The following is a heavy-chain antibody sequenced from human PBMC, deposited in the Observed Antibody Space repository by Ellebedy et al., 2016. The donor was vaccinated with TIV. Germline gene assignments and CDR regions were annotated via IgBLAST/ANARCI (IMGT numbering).Heavy chain of an antibody. Sequence: GESLKISCAASGFTFSNYNMNWIRQAPGKGLEWVALLSYDGSNIYYADSVKGRFTISRDNSKNTLYLQMNSLRVEDTAVYYCARDLDRNYPGTYFDYWGQGTRVTVSS. V-gene: IGHV3-30-3*01. CDR1: GFTFSNYN. CDR2: LSYDGSNI. J-gene: IGHJ4*02. D-gene: IGHD4-11*01. CDR3: ARDLDRNYPGTYFDY.